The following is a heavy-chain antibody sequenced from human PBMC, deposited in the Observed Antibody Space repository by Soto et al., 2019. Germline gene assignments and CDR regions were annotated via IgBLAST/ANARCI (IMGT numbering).Heavy chain of an antibody. Sequence: GGSLRLSCAASVSTFSSYSLHWVRQAPGKGLEWVAGISYDGSNKYYAASEKGPFTVSRDNSKNTLYLQMNSLRAEDTAVYYCARHRFLDYLDYWGQGALVTVAS. J-gene: IGHJ4*02. D-gene: IGHD3-10*01. V-gene: IGHV3-30-3*01. CDR1: VSTFSSYS. CDR2: ISYDGSNK. CDR3: ARHRFLDYLDY.